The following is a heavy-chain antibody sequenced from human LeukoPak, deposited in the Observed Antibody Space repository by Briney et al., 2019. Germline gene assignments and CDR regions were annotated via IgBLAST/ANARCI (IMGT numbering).Heavy chain of an antibody. Sequence: GASVKVSCKASGGSFSSYPITWVRQAPGQGLEWMGAIIPISATTDYAQKFQGRVTITADESTSTAYMELSDLKSGDTAVYYCARDIVAGPLYYWGQGTLVTVSS. D-gene: IGHD5-12*01. V-gene: IGHV1-69*13. CDR2: IIPISATT. CDR1: GGSFSSYP. J-gene: IGHJ4*02. CDR3: ARDIVAGPLYY.